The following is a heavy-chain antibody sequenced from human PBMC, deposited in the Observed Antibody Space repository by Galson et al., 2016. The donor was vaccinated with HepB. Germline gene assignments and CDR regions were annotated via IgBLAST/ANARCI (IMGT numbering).Heavy chain of an antibody. CDR2: ISSSGSTI. V-gene: IGHV3-11*01. J-gene: IGHJ3*02. CDR3: GRSGYYPHGAFDI. D-gene: IGHD3-22*01. CDR1: GFTFSDYY. Sequence: SLRLSCAASGFTFSDYYMSWIRQAPGKGLEWVSYISSSGSTIYYADSVKGRFTISRDNAKNSLYLQMNSLRAEDTAVYYCGRSGYYPHGAFDIWGQGTMVTVSS.